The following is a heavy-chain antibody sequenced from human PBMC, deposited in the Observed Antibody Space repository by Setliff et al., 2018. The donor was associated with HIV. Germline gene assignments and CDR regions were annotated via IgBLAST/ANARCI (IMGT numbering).Heavy chain of an antibody. V-gene: IGHV3-7*05. Sequence: PGGSLRLSCVASGFTFRSYWMSWVRQAPGKRPEWVANIKDDGRDKFYLDSVRGRFTISRDNAKNSLYLQMNSLRAEDAAVYFCARANPPSSSSYFDYWGRGTLVTVSS. CDR1: GFTFRSYW. CDR2: IKDDGRDK. D-gene: IGHD6-13*01. CDR3: ARANPPSSSSYFDY. J-gene: IGHJ4*02.